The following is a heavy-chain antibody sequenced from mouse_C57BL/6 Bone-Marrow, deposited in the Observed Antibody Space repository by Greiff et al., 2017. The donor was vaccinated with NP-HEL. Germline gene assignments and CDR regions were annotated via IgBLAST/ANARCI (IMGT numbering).Heavy chain of an antibody. CDR2: IRSKSNNYAT. CDR3: VTDPDSSFDY. D-gene: IGHD1-1*01. CDR1: GFSFNTYA. Sequence: EVQLVESGGGLVQPKGSLKLSCAASGFSFNTYAMNWVRQAPGKGLEWVARIRSKSNNYATYYADSVKDRFTISRDDSESMLYLQMNNWKTEEAAVYYCVTDPDSSFDYWGQGTTLTVSS. J-gene: IGHJ2*01. V-gene: IGHV10-1*01.